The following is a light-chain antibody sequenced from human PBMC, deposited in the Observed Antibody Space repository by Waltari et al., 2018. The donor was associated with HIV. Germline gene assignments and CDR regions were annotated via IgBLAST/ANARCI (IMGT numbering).Light chain of an antibody. CDR3: QTWDIATGV. V-gene: IGLV3-1*01. Sequence: SDDLTQPPSVSVSPGQTARITSSGAKLGAKFDSWYQQRPCQSPMVVIYQDSQRPSGIPERFSGSNSGNTATLAISGTHPMDEADYYCQTWDIATGVFGGGTKLTVL. CDR1: KLGAKF. J-gene: IGLJ3*02. CDR2: QDS.